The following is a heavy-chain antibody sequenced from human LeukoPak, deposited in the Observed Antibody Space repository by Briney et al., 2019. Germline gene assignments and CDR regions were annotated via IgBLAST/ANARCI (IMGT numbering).Heavy chain of an antibody. CDR2: ISYDGSNK. CDR1: GFTFSSYG. D-gene: IGHD3-22*01. CDR3: ARHVIYGSSGDHRFDY. V-gene: IGHV3-30*03. Sequence: PGGSLSLSCAASGFTFSSYGMHWVRQAPGKGLEWVAVISYDGSNKYYADSVKGRFTISRDNSKNTLYLQMNSLRAEDTAVYYCARHVIYGSSGDHRFDYWGQGTLVTVSS. J-gene: IGHJ4*02.